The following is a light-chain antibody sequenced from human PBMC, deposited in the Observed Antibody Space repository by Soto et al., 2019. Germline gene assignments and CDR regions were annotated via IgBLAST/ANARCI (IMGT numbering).Light chain of an antibody. CDR2: GAS. J-gene: IGKJ4*01. CDR1: QRISTF. Sequence: DIQMTQSPCSLSAAVGDRVAITCRASQRISTFLNWYQQRPGKSPELLIYGASDLQSGAPSRFSGLGSGTDFTLIISNLQPEDFETYYCQQSYSMPLPFGGETKVEIK. CDR3: QQSYSMPLP. V-gene: IGKV1-39*01.